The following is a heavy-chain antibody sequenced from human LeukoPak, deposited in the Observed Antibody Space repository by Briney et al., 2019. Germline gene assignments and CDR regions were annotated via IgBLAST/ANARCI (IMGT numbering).Heavy chain of an antibody. CDR3: ARDKIVGATNFDY. CDR1: GFTFNSYW. D-gene: IGHD1-26*01. Sequence: PGGSLRLSCAASGFTFNSYWMSWVRQAPGKGLEWVANIKQDGSEKYYVDSVKGRFTISRDNAKDSLYLQMNSLRAEDTAVYYCARDKIVGATNFDYWGQGTLVTVSS. J-gene: IGHJ4*02. CDR2: IKQDGSEK. V-gene: IGHV3-7*03.